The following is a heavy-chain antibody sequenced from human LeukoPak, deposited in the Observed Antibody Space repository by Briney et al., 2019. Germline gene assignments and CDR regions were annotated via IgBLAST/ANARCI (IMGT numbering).Heavy chain of an antibody. J-gene: IGHJ3*02. CDR1: GFTFDDYG. Sequence: PGGSLRLSCAASGFTFDDYGMSWVRQAPGKGLEWVSGINWNGGSTGYADSVKGRFTISRDNAKNSLYLQMNSLRAEDTALYYCARPRGGSGYYWFGAFDIWGQGTMVTVSS. CDR2: INWNGGST. D-gene: IGHD3-22*01. CDR3: ARPRGGSGYYWFGAFDI. V-gene: IGHV3-20*04.